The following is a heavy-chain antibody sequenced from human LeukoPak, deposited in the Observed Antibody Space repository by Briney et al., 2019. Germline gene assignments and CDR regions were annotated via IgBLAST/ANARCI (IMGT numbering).Heavy chain of an antibody. D-gene: IGHD1-26*01. CDR1: GGSISSGSYY. V-gene: IGHV4-61*02. Sequence: SETLSLTCTVSGGSISSGSYYWSWIRQPAGKGLEWIGRIYTSGSTNYNPSLKSRVTISVDTSKNQFSLKLSSVTAADTAVYYCATSGSYYEYWGQGTLVTVPS. CDR3: ATSGSYYEY. CDR2: IYTSGST. J-gene: IGHJ4*02.